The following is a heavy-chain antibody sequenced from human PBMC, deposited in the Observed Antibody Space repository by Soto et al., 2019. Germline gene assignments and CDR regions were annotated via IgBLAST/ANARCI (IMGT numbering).Heavy chain of an antibody. CDR3: AAGRFGNSYKMFDS. CDR2: IKYDGRSK. CDR1: GFTFSSSG. D-gene: IGHD3-16*01. Sequence: QVQLVESGGGVVQPGGSLRLSCAASGFTFSSSGMHWVRQTPGKGLEWVAGIKYDGRSKFHADSVKGRFTITSDNSNNTLYLQMNSLRAEETAVYSCAAGRFGNSYKMFDSWGQVTLVSVS. J-gene: IGHJ4*02. V-gene: IGHV3-30*03.